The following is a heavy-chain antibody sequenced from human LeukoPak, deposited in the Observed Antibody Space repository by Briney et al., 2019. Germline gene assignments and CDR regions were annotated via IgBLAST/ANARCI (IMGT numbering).Heavy chain of an antibody. D-gene: IGHD6-19*01. CDR2: ITWNSGSL. V-gene: IGHV3-9*01. J-gene: IGHJ6*02. CDR1: GFTFGDYA. Sequence: GGSLRLSCGASGFTFGDYAFHWVRQAPGKGLEWVSSITWNSGSLAYADSVKGRFTISRDNAENSLYLQMNSLRAEDTAVYYCARKAGHGYGMDVWGQGTTVTVSS. CDR3: ARKAGHGYGMDV.